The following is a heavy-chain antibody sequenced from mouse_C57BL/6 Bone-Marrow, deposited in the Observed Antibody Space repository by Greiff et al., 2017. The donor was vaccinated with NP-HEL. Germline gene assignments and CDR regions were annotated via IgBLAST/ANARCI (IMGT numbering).Heavy chain of an antibody. CDR1: GYTFTSYG. V-gene: IGHV1-81*01. D-gene: IGHD1-1*01. J-gene: IGHJ3*01. Sequence: QVQLKQSGAELARPGASVKLSCKASGYTFTSYGISWVKQRTGQGLEWIGEIYPRSGNTYYNEKFKGKATLTADKSSSTAYMELRSLTSEDSAVYFCARWVITTVVPFAYWGQGTLVTVSA. CDR2: IYPRSGNT. CDR3: ARWVITTVVPFAY.